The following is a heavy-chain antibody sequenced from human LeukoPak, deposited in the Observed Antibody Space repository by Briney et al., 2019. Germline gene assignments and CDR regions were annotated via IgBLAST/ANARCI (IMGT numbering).Heavy chain of an antibody. CDR1: GYSINNYW. J-gene: IGHJ5*02. D-gene: IGHD2-15*01. V-gene: IGHV5-51*01. Sequence: GESLKISCQGSGYSINNYWIGWVRQMPGKGLEWMGIIYPTDSDIRYSPSFQGQVTISADKSISTAYLQWSSLKASDTAMYYCARQEYCSGGSCSTWFDPWGQGTLVIVSS. CDR2: IYPTDSDI. CDR3: ARQEYCSGGSCSTWFDP.